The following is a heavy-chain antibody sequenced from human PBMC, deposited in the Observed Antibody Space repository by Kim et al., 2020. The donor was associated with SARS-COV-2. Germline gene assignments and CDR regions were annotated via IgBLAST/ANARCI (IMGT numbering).Heavy chain of an antibody. CDR3: AKRGVYSSSNAVDFDY. V-gene: IGHV3-23*01. J-gene: IGHJ4*02. CDR2: ILDDGANI. CDR1: GFTLREYG. D-gene: IGHD2-8*01. Sequence: GSLRLSCVVSGFTLREYGMSWVRQTPGKGLEWVSSILDDGANIYYANSVKGRFTISKDNSLNTVYLRMNSLRAEDTAFYYCAKRGVYSSSNAVDFDYWGQGTLVTVSS.